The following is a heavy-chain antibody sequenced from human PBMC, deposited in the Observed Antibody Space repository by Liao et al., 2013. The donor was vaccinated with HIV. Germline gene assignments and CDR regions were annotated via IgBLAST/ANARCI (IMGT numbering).Heavy chain of an antibody. CDR1: DGSFSTFF. Sequence: QVQLQQRGAGLLKPSETLSLTCAVYDGSFSTFFWSWIRQPPGKGLEWIGEINDSGTTNYNPSLKSRVTISADTSKSHFSLKLTSVTAADTAVYYCARFPSRYNGTYSWGQGNPGHRLL. CDR3: ARFPSRYNGTYS. D-gene: IGHD1-26*01. CDR2: INDSGTT. V-gene: IGHV4-34*02. J-gene: IGHJ4*02.